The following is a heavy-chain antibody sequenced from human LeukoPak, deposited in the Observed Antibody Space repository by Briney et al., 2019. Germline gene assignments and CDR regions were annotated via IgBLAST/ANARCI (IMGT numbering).Heavy chain of an antibody. V-gene: IGHV4-39*07. D-gene: IGHD5-12*01. CDR2: IYFSGTT. J-gene: IGHJ4*02. CDR1: GGSISGSSYY. CDR3: ARDDLVEKVATDY. Sequence: KPSETLSLTCTVSGGSISGSSYYWGWIRQPPGKGLEWIGTIYFSGTTYYNPSLKSRVTMTVDTSKNQFSLKLSSVTAADTAVYYCARDDLVEKVATDYWGQGTLVTVSS.